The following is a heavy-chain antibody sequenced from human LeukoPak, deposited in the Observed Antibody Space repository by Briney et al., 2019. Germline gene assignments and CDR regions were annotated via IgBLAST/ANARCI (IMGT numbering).Heavy chain of an antibody. CDR3: ASGIRRIPTSAETDY. CDR2: ISSSSSTI. D-gene: IGHD1-14*01. CDR1: GFTFSSYS. Sequence: GGSLRLSCAASGFTFSSYSMNWVRQAPGKGLELVSYISSSSSTIYYADSVKGRFTISRDNAKNSLYLQMNNLRAEDTAVYYCASGIRRIPTSAETDYWGQGILVTVSS. J-gene: IGHJ4*02. V-gene: IGHV3-48*01.